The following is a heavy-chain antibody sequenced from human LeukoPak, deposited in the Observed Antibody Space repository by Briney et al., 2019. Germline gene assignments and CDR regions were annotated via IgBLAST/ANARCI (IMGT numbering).Heavy chain of an antibody. J-gene: IGHJ3*02. CDR1: RFTFSSYS. Sequence: GGSLRLSCAASRFTFSSYSMNWVRQAPGKGLEWVSSISSSSSYIYYADSVKGRFTISRDNSKNTLYLQMNSLRAEDTAVYYCARLVGATGRDAFDIWGQGTMVTVSS. V-gene: IGHV3-21*01. D-gene: IGHD1-26*01. CDR2: ISSSSSYI. CDR3: ARLVGATGRDAFDI.